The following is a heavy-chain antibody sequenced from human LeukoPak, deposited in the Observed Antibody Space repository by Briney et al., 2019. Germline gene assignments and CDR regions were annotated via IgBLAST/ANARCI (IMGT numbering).Heavy chain of an antibody. CDR2: ISWNSGSI. J-gene: IGHJ4*02. CDR3: AKDGGQLWFRFDY. V-gene: IGHV3-9*01. D-gene: IGHD5-18*01. Sequence: GRSLRLSCAASGFTFDDYAMHWVRQAPGKGLEWVSGISWNSGSIGYADSVKGRFTISRDNAKNSLYLQMNSLRAEDTALYYCAKDGGQLWFRFDYWGQGTLVTVSS. CDR1: GFTFDDYA.